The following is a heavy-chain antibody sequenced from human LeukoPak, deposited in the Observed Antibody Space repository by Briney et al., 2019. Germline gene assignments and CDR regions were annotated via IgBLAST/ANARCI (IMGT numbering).Heavy chain of an antibody. J-gene: IGHJ3*02. CDR2: IKQDGSEK. CDR3: ARPHSISGDDAFDI. D-gene: IGHD3-3*01. V-gene: IGHV3-7*01. CDR1: GFTFSRYW. Sequence: GGSLRLSCAASGFTFSRYWMTWVRQAPGKGLEWVANIKQDGSEKYYVGSVMGRFTISRDNAKNPLFLQMNSLRAEDTAVYYCARPHSISGDDAFDIWGHGTMVSVSS.